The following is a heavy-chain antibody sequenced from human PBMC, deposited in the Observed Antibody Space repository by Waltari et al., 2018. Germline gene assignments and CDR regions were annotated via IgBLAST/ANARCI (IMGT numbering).Heavy chain of an antibody. Sequence: EVQLVESGGGLVQPGGSLRLSCAASGFTFSSYSMNWVRQAPGKGLKWVSYISSSSSTIYYADSVKGRFTISRDNAKNSLYLQMNSLKTEDTAVYYCTGTAWLIAGLDVWGQGTTVTVSS. V-gene: IGHV3-48*04. D-gene: IGHD6-19*01. CDR2: ISSSSSTI. CDR1: GFTFSSYS. J-gene: IGHJ6*02. CDR3: TGTAWLIAGLDV.